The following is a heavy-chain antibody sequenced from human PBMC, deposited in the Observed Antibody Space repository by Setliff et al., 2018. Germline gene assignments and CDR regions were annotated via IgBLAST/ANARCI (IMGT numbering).Heavy chain of an antibody. CDR1: GFIFSTYW. Sequence: GGSLRLSCAASGFIFSTYWMSWVRQAPGKGLEWVANIKQDGSDKYYVDSVRGRFTISRDNAKNSLYLQMNSLRAEDTAVYYCARLRKDYGDYYYFDYWGQGTLVTVSS. CDR2: IKQDGSDK. V-gene: IGHV3-7*01. D-gene: IGHD4-17*01. CDR3: ARLRKDYGDYYYFDY. J-gene: IGHJ4*02.